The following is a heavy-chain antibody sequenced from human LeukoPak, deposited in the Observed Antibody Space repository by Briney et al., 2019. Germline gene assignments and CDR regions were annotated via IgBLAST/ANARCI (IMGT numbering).Heavy chain of an antibody. D-gene: IGHD3-3*01. CDR3: AREYDFWSGYGVLGYFDL. CDR1: GGSISSYY. J-gene: IGHJ2*01. CDR2: IYYSGST. Sequence: SETLSLTCTVSGGSISSYYWSWIRQPPGKGLEWIGYIYYSGSTNYNPSLKSRVTISVDTSKNQFSLKLSSVTAADTAVYYYAREYDFWSGYGVLGYFDLWGRGTLVTVSS. V-gene: IGHV4-59*01.